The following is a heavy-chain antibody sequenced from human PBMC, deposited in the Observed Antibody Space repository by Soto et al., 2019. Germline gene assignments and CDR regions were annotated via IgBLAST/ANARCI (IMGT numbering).Heavy chain of an antibody. D-gene: IGHD5-18*01. CDR3: AGPGYSSQDY. J-gene: IGHJ4*02. CDR1: GFTFSSFA. Sequence: GGSLRLSCAASGFTFSSFALSWVRQAPGMGLEWVSAISNRGDDTDYADSVKGRLTISRDNSKNTLYLKMNSLRAEDTAIYYCAGPGYSSQDYWGQGALVTVSS. CDR2: ISNRGDDT. V-gene: IGHV3-23*01.